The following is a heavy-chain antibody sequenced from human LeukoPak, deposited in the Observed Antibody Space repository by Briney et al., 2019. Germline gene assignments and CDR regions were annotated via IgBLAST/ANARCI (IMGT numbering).Heavy chain of an antibody. D-gene: IGHD4-17*01. CDR1: GGTFSSYA. V-gene: IGHV1-69*04. CDR2: IIPILGIA. CDR3: AREGVDGDYVYYYYYGMDV. J-gene: IGHJ6*02. Sequence: GASVKVSCKASGGTFSSYAISWVRQAPGQGLEWMGRIIPILGIANYAQKFQGRVTMTRNTSISTAYMELRSLRSDDTAVYYCAREGVDGDYVYYYYYGMDVWGQGTTVTVSS.